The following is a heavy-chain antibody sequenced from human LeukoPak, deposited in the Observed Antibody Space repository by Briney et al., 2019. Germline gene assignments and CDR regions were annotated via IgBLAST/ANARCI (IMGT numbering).Heavy chain of an antibody. J-gene: IGHJ1*01. CDR2: INHSGST. Sequence: SETLSLTCAVYGGSFSGYYWSWIRQPPGKGLEWIGEINHSGSTNYNPSLKSRVAISVDTSKNQFSLKLSSVTAADTAVYYCATRGWGSNHWGQGTLVTVSS. V-gene: IGHV4-34*01. CDR1: GGSFSGYY. D-gene: IGHD3-16*01. CDR3: ATRGWGSNH.